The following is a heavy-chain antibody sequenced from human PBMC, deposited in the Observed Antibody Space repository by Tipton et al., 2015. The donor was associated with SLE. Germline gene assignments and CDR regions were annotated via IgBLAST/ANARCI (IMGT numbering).Heavy chain of an antibody. CDR1: GGSFSDYS. CDR3: ARGQTTVVTRGYYYYYMDV. V-gene: IGHV4-34*01. CDR2: INHSGST. J-gene: IGHJ6*03. Sequence: TLSLTCVVYGGSFSDYSWSWIRQPPGKGLEWIGEINHSGSTNYNPSLKSRVTISVDTSKKQFSLKLRSVTAADTAVYYCARGQTTVVTRGYYYYYMDVWGKGTTVTVSS. D-gene: IGHD4-23*01.